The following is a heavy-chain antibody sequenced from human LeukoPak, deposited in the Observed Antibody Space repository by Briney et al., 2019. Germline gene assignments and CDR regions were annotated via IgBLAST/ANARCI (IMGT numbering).Heavy chain of an antibody. CDR2: ISSSSSYI. J-gene: IGHJ4*02. CDR1: GFTFSSYS. D-gene: IGHD1-26*01. CDR3: ARAQGGVSGSYDY. Sequence: PGGSLRLSCAASGFTFSSYSMTWVRQAPGKGLEWVSSISSSSSYIYYADSVKGRFTISRDNAKNSLYLQMNSLRAEDTAVYYCARAQGGVSGSYDYWGQGTLVTVSS. V-gene: IGHV3-21*01.